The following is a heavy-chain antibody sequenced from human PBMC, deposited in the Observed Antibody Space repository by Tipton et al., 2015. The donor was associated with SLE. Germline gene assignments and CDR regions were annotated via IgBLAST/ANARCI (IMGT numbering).Heavy chain of an antibody. V-gene: IGHV3-30*02. Sequence: SLRLSCAASGFTFSSYGMHWVRQAPGKGLEWVAFIRYDGSNKYYADSVKGRFTISRDNAKNSLYLQMNSLRAEDAAVYYCAKPSGYCSGGSCYSSYFDYWGQGTLVTVSS. CDR1: GFTFSSYG. D-gene: IGHD2-15*01. CDR3: AKPSGYCSGGSCYSSYFDY. CDR2: IRYDGSNK. J-gene: IGHJ4*02.